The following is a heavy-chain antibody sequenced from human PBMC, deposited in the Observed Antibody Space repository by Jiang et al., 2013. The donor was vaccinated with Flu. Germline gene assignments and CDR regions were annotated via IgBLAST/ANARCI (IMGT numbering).Heavy chain of an antibody. CDR3: ARRLATSTVGDY. D-gene: IGHD6-19*01. V-gene: IGHV5-51*01. Sequence: QPVESGAEVKELGESLKISCKTSGFPFSSYWIGWVRQIPGKGLEWMGIIYPGDSDTRYSPPFEGQVTMSADKSTSTAYLHWNSLKASDSGMYYCARRLATSTVGDYWGQGTLVTVSS. CDR1: GFPFSSYW. J-gene: IGHJ4*02. CDR2: IYPGDSDT.